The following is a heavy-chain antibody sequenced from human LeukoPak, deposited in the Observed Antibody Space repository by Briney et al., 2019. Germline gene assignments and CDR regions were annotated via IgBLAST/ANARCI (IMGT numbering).Heavy chain of an antibody. Sequence: GASVKVSCKASGYTFTNYAMNWVRQAPGQGLEWMGWIHPSTGNPTYAQGFTGRFVFSLDTSVSTTYLQVSGLKAEDTAVYQRLGGLSLPDYWGQGTLVTVSS. D-gene: IGHD3-16*02. CDR2: IHPSTGNP. CDR1: GYTFTNYA. J-gene: IGHJ4*02. CDR3: LGGLSLPDY. V-gene: IGHV7-4-1*02.